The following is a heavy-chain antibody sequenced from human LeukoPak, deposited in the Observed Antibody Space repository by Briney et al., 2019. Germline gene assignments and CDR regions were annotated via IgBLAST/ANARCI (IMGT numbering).Heavy chain of an antibody. V-gene: IGHV1-2*06. D-gene: IGHD6-6*01. CDR2: INPNSGGT. J-gene: IGHJ4*02. CDR1: GYTFTSYG. CDR3: ALIAARHFDY. Sequence: ASVKVSCKASGYTFTSYGISWVRQAPGQGLEWMGRINPNSGGTNYAQKFQGRVTMTRDTSTSTAYMELSRLRSDDTAVYYCALIAARHFDYWGQGTLVTVSS.